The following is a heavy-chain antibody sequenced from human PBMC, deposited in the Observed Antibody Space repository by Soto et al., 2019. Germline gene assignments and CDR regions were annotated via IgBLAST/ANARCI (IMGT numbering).Heavy chain of an antibody. CDR2: IWYDGSNK. CDR1: GFTFSSYG. J-gene: IGHJ4*02. CDR3: ARDQGKRWLQLGDDGYFDY. D-gene: IGHD5-12*01. V-gene: IGHV3-33*01. Sequence: QVQLVESGGGVVQPGRSLRLSCAASGFTFSSYGMHWVRQAPGKGLEWVAVIWYDGSNKYYADSVKGRFTISRDNSKNTLYLQMNSLRAEDTAVYYCARDQGKRWLQLGDDGYFDYWGQGTLGTVSS.